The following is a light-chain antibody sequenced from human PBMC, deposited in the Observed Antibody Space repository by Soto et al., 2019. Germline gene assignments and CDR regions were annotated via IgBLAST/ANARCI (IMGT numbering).Light chain of an antibody. V-gene: IGKV1-12*01. J-gene: IGKJ1*01. Sequence: DVQMTQSASSLSASVGDRFTISCGAREDIGXLLAXXQQTPRKAPRLLIHGAPSLSRQIPSRFSGGATGTHFPLTISGLQPENLATSFCLQTSTFPSTFGQGTKVDI. CDR1: EDIGXL. CDR2: GAP. CDR3: LQTSTFPST.